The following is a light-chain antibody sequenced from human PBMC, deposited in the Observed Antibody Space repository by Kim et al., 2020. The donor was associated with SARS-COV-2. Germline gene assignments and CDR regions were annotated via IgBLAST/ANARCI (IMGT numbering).Light chain of an antibody. CDR2: GAS. Sequence: SPGERATLSGRASQSVSSSYLAWYQQKPGQAPRLLIYGASSRATGIPDRFSGSGSGTDFTLTISRLEPEDFAVYYCQQYGSSPPDTFGQGTKLEI. J-gene: IGKJ2*01. CDR3: QQYGSSPPDT. CDR1: QSVSSSY. V-gene: IGKV3-20*01.